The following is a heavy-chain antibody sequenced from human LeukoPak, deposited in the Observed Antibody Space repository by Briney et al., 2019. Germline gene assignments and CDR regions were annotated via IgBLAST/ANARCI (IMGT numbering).Heavy chain of an antibody. D-gene: IGHD2-2*01. Sequence: SQTLSLTCTVSGGSISSGDYYWSWIRQPPGKGLEWIGYIYYSGSTYYNPSLKSRVTISVDTSKNQFSLKLSSVTAADTAVYYCASSIVVVPAAMDYYYMDVWGTRTTVTVSS. J-gene: IGHJ6*03. V-gene: IGHV4-30-4*08. CDR2: IYYSGST. CDR3: ASSIVVVPAAMDYYYMDV. CDR1: GGSISSGDYY.